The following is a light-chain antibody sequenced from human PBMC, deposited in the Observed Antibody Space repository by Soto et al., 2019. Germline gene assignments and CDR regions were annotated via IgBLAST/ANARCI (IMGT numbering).Light chain of an antibody. Sequence: DIQMTQSPSSLSASVGDRVTITCRASQSIRTYLNWYQQKPGKVPNLLIYGASSLQSGVPSRFSGSGSETDFTLTINNLQPEDFATYYCQQSYTAVFTFGPGTKVDIK. V-gene: IGKV1-39*01. CDR1: QSIRTY. CDR3: QQSYTAVFT. CDR2: GAS. J-gene: IGKJ3*01.